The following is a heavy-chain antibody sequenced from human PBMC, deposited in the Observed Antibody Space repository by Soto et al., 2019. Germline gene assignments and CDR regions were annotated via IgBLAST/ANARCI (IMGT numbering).Heavy chain of an antibody. CDR1: GDIVSSNSAA. CDR2: TYYRSKWYN. Sequence: SQSLSLTCAISGDIVSSNSAAWNWSSRSPSRGLEWLGRTYYRSKWYNDYAVSVKSRITINPDTSKNQFSLQLNSVTPEDTAVYYCARSEVYYLVYYYGMDVWGQGTTVTVSS. J-gene: IGHJ6*02. D-gene: IGHD2-8*01. CDR3: ARSEVYYLVYYYGMDV. V-gene: IGHV6-1*01.